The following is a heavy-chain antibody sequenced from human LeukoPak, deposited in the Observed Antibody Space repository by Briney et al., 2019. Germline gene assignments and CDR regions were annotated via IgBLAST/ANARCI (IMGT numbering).Heavy chain of an antibody. D-gene: IGHD3-16*01. CDR3: VRHSYDGYYFAY. V-gene: IGHV3-53*01. Sequence: GGSLRLSCAASGFTVSSNYRSWVRQAPGRGLEWVSVFYSGGDRYYTDSVKGRFTISRDNSKNTLYLQMNSLRAEDTAVFYCVRHSYDGYYFAYWGQGTLVTVSS. CDR1: GFTVSSNY. J-gene: IGHJ4*02. CDR2: FYSGGDR.